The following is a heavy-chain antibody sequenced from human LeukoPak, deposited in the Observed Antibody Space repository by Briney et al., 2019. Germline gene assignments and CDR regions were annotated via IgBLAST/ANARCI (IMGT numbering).Heavy chain of an antibody. CDR3: ARGPSWFDP. Sequence: GESLRLSCAASGFTFRSYWMHWVRQPPGKRLVWVSRVSPDGTNTDYADSLKGRFTISRDNAKNTLYLQMNSLRVEDTAAYYCARGPSWFDPWGQGTLVTVSS. V-gene: IGHV3-74*01. CDR1: GFTFRSYW. CDR2: VSPDGTNT. J-gene: IGHJ5*02.